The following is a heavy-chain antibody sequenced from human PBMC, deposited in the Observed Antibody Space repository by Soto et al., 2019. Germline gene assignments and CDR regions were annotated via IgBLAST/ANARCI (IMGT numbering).Heavy chain of an antibody. V-gene: IGHV4-59*01. D-gene: IGHD1-26*01. CDR3: ARDSSGNPSGYYFDY. Sequence: LSLPCNVSGGSIYTYYWNWIRQSPGKGLEWIGYISDGGSTNYNPSLKSRVTISVDTSKKQVSLKLRSVTAADTAVYYCARDSSGNPSGYYFDYWGPGTLVTVSS. J-gene: IGHJ4*02. CDR1: GGSIYTYY. CDR2: ISDGGST.